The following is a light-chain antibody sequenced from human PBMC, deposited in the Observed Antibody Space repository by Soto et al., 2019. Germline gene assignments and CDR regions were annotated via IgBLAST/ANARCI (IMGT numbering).Light chain of an antibody. CDR1: QTVGTN. V-gene: IGKV3-15*01. CDR2: GAS. CDR3: QQYNNWPIT. Sequence: EIVMTQSPATLSVSPGERATLSCRASQTVGTNLAWYQQKPGQAPRLLIYGASPRASGIPARFSGSGSGTEFALTISSLQSEDFAVYYCQQYNNWPITFGQGTRLEIK. J-gene: IGKJ5*01.